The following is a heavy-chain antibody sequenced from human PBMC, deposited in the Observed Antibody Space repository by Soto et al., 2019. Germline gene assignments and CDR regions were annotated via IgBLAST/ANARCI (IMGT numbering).Heavy chain of an antibody. J-gene: IGHJ3*02. V-gene: IGHV4-59*01. CDR2: IYYSGST. Sequence: QVQLQESGPGLVKPSETLSLTCTVSGCSISRYYWSWIRQPPGKGLEWIGYIYYSGSTNYNPTLKTRVTTSLDTSKNQFSLKLSSVTAADTAVYYCARESPTVTYEAFDIWGRGTMVTVSS. CDR3: ARESPTVTYEAFDI. D-gene: IGHD4-17*01. CDR1: GCSISRYY.